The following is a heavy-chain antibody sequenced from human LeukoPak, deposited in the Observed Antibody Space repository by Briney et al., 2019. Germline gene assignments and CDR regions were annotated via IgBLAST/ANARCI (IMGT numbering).Heavy chain of an antibody. V-gene: IGHV1-69*13. CDR2: IIPIFGTA. Sequence: SVKVSCKASGGTFSSYAISWVRQAPGQGFEWMGGIIPIFGTANYAQKFQGRVTIPADESTSTAYMELSSLRSEDTAVYYCARGPDVVVTAITYYYYGMDVWGQGTTVTVSS. J-gene: IGHJ6*02. CDR1: GGTFSSYA. CDR3: ARGPDVVVTAITYYYYGMDV. D-gene: IGHD2-21*02.